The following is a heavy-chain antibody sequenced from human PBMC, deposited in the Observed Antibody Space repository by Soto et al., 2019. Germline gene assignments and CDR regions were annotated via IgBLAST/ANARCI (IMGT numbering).Heavy chain of an antibody. J-gene: IGHJ6*02. Sequence: GESLKISCKGSGYSFTSYWISWVRQMPGKGLEWMGRIDPSDSYTNYSPSFQGHVTISADKSISTAYLQWSSLKASDTAMYYCARQRMVRGVIHYYYYGMDVWGQGTTVTVSS. CDR2: IDPSDSYT. D-gene: IGHD3-10*01. V-gene: IGHV5-10-1*01. CDR1: GYSFTSYW. CDR3: ARQRMVRGVIHYYYYGMDV.